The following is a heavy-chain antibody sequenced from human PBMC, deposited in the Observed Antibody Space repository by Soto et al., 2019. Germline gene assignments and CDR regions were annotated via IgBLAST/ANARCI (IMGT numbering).Heavy chain of an antibody. Sequence: SETLSLTCTVSGGSISSGGYYWSWIRQHPGKGLEWIGYIYYSGSTYYNPSLKSRVTISVDTSKNQFSLKLSSVTAADTAVYYCARVKEPYQRQGGGTVDYSGQRTLVTVSS. CDR1: GGSISSGGYY. V-gene: IGHV4-31*03. J-gene: IGHJ4*02. D-gene: IGHD2-2*01. CDR3: ARVKEPYQRQGGGTVDY. CDR2: IYYSGST.